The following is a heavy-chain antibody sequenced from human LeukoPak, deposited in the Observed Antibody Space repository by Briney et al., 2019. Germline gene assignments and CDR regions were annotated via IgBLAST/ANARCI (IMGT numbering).Heavy chain of an antibody. CDR1: GGSFSGYY. Sequence: PSETLSLTCGVYGGSFSGYYWSWIRQPPGKGLEWIGEINHSGSTNYNPSLKSRVTISVDTSKNQFSLKLSSVTAADPAVYYCARGQDSSSTWAFDIWGQGTMVTVSS. D-gene: IGHD6-6*01. CDR3: ARGQDSSSTWAFDI. J-gene: IGHJ3*02. V-gene: IGHV4-34*01. CDR2: INHSGST.